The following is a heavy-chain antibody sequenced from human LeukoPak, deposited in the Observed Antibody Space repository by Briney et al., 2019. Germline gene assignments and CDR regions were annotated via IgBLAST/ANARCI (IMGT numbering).Heavy chain of an antibody. CDR3: AKSLKGSGWLHYYYYYGMDV. D-gene: IGHD6-19*01. CDR2: ISGSGGST. Sequence: GGSLRLSCAASGFTFSSYAMSWVRQAPGKGLEWASAISGSGGSTYYADSVKGRFTISRDNSKNTLYLQMNSLRAEDTAVYYCAKSLKGSGWLHYYYYYGMDVWGQGTTVTVSS. J-gene: IGHJ6*02. V-gene: IGHV3-23*01. CDR1: GFTFSSYA.